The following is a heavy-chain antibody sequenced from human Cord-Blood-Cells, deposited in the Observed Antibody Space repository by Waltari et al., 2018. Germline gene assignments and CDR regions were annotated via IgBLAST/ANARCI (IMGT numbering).Heavy chain of an antibody. CDR2: INHSGST. CDR3: AGVVYYDIVTGDY. CDR1: GGSFSGSC. D-gene: IGHD3-9*01. J-gene: IGHJ4*02. Sequence: QVQQQQWAAGLSKPSETLSLTCAAYGGSFSGSCLRWVRQPPGKGLEWIGEINHSGSTNYNPTLKSRVTISVDTSKNQFSLKLSSVTAADTAVYYCAGVVYYDIVTGDYWGQGTLVTVSS. V-gene: IGHV4-34*01.